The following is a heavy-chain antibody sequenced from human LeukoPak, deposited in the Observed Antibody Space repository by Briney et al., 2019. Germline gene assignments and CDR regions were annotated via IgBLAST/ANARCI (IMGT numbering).Heavy chain of an antibody. V-gene: IGHV4-61*01. Sequence: SETLSLTCTVSGGSVGSGSYYWSWIRQPPGKGLEWIGFIYYSGSTNYNPSLKSRVSISVDTSKNQFSLKLSSVTAADTAAYYCARELVGLGYFDYWGQGTLVTVSS. CDR1: GGSVGSGSYY. D-gene: IGHD1-26*01. CDR3: ARELVGLGYFDY. J-gene: IGHJ4*02. CDR2: IYYSGST.